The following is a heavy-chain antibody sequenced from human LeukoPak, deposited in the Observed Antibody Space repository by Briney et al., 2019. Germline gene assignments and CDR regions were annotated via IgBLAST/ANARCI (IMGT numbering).Heavy chain of an antibody. CDR1: GGSFSGYY. V-gene: IGHV4-34*01. J-gene: IGHJ4*02. D-gene: IGHD4-23*01. CDR3: ARTGVTGGYGY. CDR2: INHSGST. Sequence: PSETLSLTCAVSGGSFSGYYWNWIRQPPGKGLEWIGEINHSGSTNYNPSLKSRVTISVDTSKNQFSLKLSSVTAADTAVYYCARTGVTGGYGYWGQGTLVTVSS.